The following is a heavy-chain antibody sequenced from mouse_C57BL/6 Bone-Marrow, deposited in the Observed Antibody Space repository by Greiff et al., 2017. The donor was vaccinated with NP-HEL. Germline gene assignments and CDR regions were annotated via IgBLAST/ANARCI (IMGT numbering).Heavy chain of an antibody. V-gene: IGHV14-4*01. CDR2: IDPENGDT. CDR3: SSNWYFDV. Sequence: VHVKQSGAELVRPGASVKLSCTASGFNIKDDYMHWVKQRPEQGLEWIGWIDPENGDTEYASQFQGKATITADTSSNTAYLQLSSLTSEDTAVYYCSSNWYFDVWGTGTTVTVSS. J-gene: IGHJ1*03. CDR1: GFNIKDDY.